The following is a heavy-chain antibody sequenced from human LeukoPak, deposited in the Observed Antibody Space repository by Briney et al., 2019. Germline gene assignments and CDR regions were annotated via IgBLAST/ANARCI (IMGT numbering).Heavy chain of an antibody. CDR1: GGSVSSGSYY. J-gene: IGHJ4*02. D-gene: IGHD1-26*01. CDR3: ARVDRWELPSSY. CDR2: IYYSGST. V-gene: IGHV4-61*01. Sequence: SETLSLTCIVSGGSVSSGSYYWSWIRQPPGKGLEWIGYIYYSGSTNYNPSLKSRVTISVDTSKNQFSLKLSSVTAADTAVYYCARVDRWELPSSYWGQGTLVTVSS.